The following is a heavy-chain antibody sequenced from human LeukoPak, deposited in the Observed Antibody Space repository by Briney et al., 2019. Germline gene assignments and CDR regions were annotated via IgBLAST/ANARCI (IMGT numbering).Heavy chain of an antibody. J-gene: IGHJ6*03. CDR3: ARDEDGGYNYGPSYYYCIDV. CDR1: GGSINSGDYY. D-gene: IGHD5-18*01. V-gene: IGHV4-61*02. Sequence: SQTLSLTCTVSGGSINSGDYYWRWIRQPAGKGVEWIGRIHISGSTNYNPSLKSRVTMSVNTSKNQFSLKLSSVTAADSAVYYCARDEDGGYNYGPSYYYCIDVWGKGTTVTVSS. CDR2: IHISGST.